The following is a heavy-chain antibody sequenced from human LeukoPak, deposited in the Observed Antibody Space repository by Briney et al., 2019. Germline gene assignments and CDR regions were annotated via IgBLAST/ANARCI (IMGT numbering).Heavy chain of an antibody. Sequence: SGTLSLTCAVYGGSFSGYYWSWIRQPPGKGLEWIGEINHSGSTNYNPSLKSRVTISVDTSKNQFSLKLSSVTAADTAEYYCARGGQYYDILTGYYTGRVPFDYWGQGTLVTVSS. D-gene: IGHD3-9*01. J-gene: IGHJ4*02. CDR1: GGSFSGYY. CDR3: ARGGQYYDILTGYYTGRVPFDY. CDR2: INHSGST. V-gene: IGHV4-34*01.